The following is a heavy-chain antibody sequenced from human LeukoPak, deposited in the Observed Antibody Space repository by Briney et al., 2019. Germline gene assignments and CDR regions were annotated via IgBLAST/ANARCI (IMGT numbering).Heavy chain of an antibody. CDR3: ARAKREYYYDSSGYYPYYFDY. CDR2: IGTAGDT. J-gene: IGHJ4*02. D-gene: IGHD3-22*01. Sequence: GGPLRLSCAASGFTFSSYDMHWVRQATGKGLGWVSAIGTAGDTYYPGSVKGRFTISRENAKNSLYLQMNSLRAGDTAVYYCARAKREYYYDSSGYYPYYFDYWGQGTLVTVSS. V-gene: IGHV3-13*01. CDR1: GFTFSSYD.